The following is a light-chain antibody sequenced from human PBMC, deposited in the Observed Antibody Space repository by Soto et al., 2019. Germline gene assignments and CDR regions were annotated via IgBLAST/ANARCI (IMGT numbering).Light chain of an antibody. V-gene: IGLV1-44*01. J-gene: IGLJ2*01. CDR2: SND. Sequence: QSVLTQPPSTSGTPGQTVTISCSGSTSNIESNTANWYQQLPGSAPRLVIYSNDLRPSGVPDRFSGSKSGTSASLAISGLQSEDEAVYFCAAWDDSLNYVLFGGGTKVTVL. CDR3: AAWDDSLNYVL. CDR1: TSNIESNT.